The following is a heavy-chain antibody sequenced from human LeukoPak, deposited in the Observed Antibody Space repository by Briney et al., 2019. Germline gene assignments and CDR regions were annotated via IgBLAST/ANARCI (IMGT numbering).Heavy chain of an antibody. V-gene: IGHV3-48*01. Sequence: GGSLRLSCAASGFTFSSYSMNWVRQAPGKGLEWVSYISSSSSTIYYADSVKGRFTISRDNAKNSLYLQMNSLRAEDTAMYYCARDEAVALFDYWGQGTLVTVS. J-gene: IGHJ4*02. CDR1: GFTFSSYS. CDR2: ISSSSSTI. D-gene: IGHD6-19*01. CDR3: ARDEAVALFDY.